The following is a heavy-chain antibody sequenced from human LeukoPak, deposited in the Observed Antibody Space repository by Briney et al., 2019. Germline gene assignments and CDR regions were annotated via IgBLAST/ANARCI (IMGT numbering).Heavy chain of an antibody. J-gene: IGHJ4*02. CDR1: GFTFSVYS. D-gene: IGHD4-17*01. CDR2: ISRTGTTI. V-gene: IGHV3-48*01. Sequence: GGSLRLSCAASGFTFSVYSMNWVRQAPGKGLEWVSYISRTGTTINYADAVKGRLTISRDNAKSSLYLQMNSLRVEDTAVYYCARNPMATVTYFDYWGQGTLVTVSS. CDR3: ARNPMATVTYFDY.